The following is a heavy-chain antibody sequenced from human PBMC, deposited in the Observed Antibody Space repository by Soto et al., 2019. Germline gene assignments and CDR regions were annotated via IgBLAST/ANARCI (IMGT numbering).Heavy chain of an antibody. V-gene: IGHV3-11*01. CDR3: ASTERWLQLMGAFDI. CDR1: GFTFSDYY. CDR2: ISSSGSTI. J-gene: IGHJ3*02. Sequence: KPGGSLRLSCAASGFTFSDYYMSWIRQAPGKGLEWVSYISSSGSTIYYADSVKGRFTISRDNAKNSLYLQMNSLRAEDTAVYYCASTERWLQLMGAFDIWGQGTMVTVSS. D-gene: IGHD5-12*01.